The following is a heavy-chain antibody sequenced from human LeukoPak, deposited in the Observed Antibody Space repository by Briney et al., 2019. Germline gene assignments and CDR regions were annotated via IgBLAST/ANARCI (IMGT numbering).Heavy chain of an antibody. D-gene: IGHD5/OR15-5a*01. J-gene: IGHJ6*03. CDR1: GYTFTSYY. CDR2: INPSGGST. Sequence: ASVKVSCKASGYTFTSYYMHWVRQAPGQGLEWMGIINPSGGSTSYAQKFQGRVTMTRDTSTSTVYMELSSLRSEDTAVYYCARWGVYEEVSFGYYYYYYMDVWGKRTTVTVSS. CDR3: ARWGVYEEVSFGYYYYYYMDV. V-gene: IGHV1-46*01.